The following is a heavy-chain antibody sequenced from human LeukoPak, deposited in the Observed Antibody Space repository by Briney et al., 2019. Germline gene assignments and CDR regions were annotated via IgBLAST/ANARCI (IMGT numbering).Heavy chain of an antibody. V-gene: IGHV3-30*03. CDR1: GFTFSSYG. D-gene: IGHD3-3*01. CDR3: AREHDFWSGYWEFDY. J-gene: IGHJ4*02. CDR2: ISYDGSNK. Sequence: PGGSLRLSCAASGFTFSSYGMHWVRQAPGKGLEWVAVISYDGSNKYYADSVKGRFTISRDNSKNTLYLQMNSLRAEDTAVYYCAREHDFWSGYWEFDYWGQGTLVTVSS.